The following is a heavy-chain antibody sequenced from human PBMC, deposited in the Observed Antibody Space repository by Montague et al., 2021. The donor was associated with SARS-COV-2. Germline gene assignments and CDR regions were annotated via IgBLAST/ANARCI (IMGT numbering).Heavy chain of an antibody. D-gene: IGHD6-13*01. CDR3: ASGYSSSWDIFDY. CDR2: INSDGTRT. V-gene: IGHV3-74*01. Sequence: SLRLSCAASGFTFSSYYMHWVRQAPGKGLVWVSVINSDGTRTNYADSVKGRFTISRDNAKNRLYLQMNSLRAEDTALYYCASGYSSSWDIFDYWGQGTLVTVSS. CDR1: GFTFSSYY. J-gene: IGHJ4*02.